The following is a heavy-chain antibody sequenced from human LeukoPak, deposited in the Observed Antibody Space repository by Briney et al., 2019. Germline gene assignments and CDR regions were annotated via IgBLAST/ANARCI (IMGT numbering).Heavy chain of an antibody. CDR3: ASGPEYYYETSRGW. Sequence: AGGSLRLSCTASEITFSNHAMHWIRQAPGKGLERVADISEDGSNEYYADSVKGRFTISRDNSKNTLYLQMNSLRTEDTAVYYCASGPEYYYETSRGWWGQGTLVTVSS. CDR2: ISEDGSNE. J-gene: IGHJ4*02. D-gene: IGHD3-22*01. CDR1: EITFSNHA. V-gene: IGHV3-30*04.